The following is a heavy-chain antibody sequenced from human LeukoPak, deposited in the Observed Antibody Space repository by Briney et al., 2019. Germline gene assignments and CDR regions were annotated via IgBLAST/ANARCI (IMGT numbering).Heavy chain of an antibody. Sequence: PGGSLRLSCAASGFTFSSYSMNWVRQAPGKGLEWVANIKQDGSEKYFVDSVRGRFIISRDNAENSLYLQMNSLRAEDTAIYYCVRDGRPLDYWGQGTLVTVSS. J-gene: IGHJ4*02. D-gene: IGHD1-1*01. V-gene: IGHV3-7*01. CDR3: VRDGRPLDY. CDR2: IKQDGSEK. CDR1: GFTFSSYS.